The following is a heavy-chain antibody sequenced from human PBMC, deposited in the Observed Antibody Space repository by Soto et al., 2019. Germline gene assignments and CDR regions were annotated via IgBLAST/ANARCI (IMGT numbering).Heavy chain of an antibody. J-gene: IGHJ1*01. V-gene: IGHV3-72*01. D-gene: IGHD6-6*01. CDR1: GFTFSDHY. Sequence: GGSLRLSCAASGFTFSDHYMDWVRQAPGKGLEWVGRTRNKANSYTTEYAASVKGRCTISRDDSKNSLYLPMNSLKTEGTAVYSCACPSYSSSSGYFQHWGQGTLVTVSS. CDR3: ACPSYSSSSGYFQH. CDR2: TRNKANSYTT.